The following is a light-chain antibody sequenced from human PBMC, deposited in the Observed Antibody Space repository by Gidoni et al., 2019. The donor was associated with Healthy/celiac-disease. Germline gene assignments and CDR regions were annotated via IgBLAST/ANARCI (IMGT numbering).Light chain of an antibody. CDR1: SSDGGSYNL. CDR2: EGS. CDR3: CSYAGSSTCV. J-gene: IGLJ2*01. Sequence: QSALTQPAAVSGSPGQAITISCTGTSSDGGSYNLVSWYQQHPGKAPKLIIYEGSKRPSGVSNRFSGSKSGNTASLTISGLQAEDEADYYCCSYAGSSTCVFGGGTKLTVL. V-gene: IGLV2-23*01.